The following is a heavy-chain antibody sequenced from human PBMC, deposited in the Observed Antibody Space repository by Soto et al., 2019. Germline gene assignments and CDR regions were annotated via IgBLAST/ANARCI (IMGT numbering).Heavy chain of an antibody. CDR1: GGSISSGDYY. J-gene: IGHJ4*02. CDR3: ARETQANIVATTVDY. CDR2: IYYSGST. D-gene: IGHD5-12*01. V-gene: IGHV4-30-4*01. Sequence: PSETLSLTCTVSGGSISSGDYYWSWIRQPPGKGLEWIGYIYYSGSTYCNPSLKSRVTISVDTSKNQFSLKLSSVTAADTAVYYCARETQANIVATTVDYWGQGTLVTVSS.